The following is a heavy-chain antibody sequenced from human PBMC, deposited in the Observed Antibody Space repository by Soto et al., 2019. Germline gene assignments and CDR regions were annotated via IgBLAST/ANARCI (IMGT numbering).Heavy chain of an antibody. Sequence: NPSETLSPTCTVSGGSISSYYWSWIRQPPGKGLEWIGYIYYSGSTNYNPSLKSRVTISVDTSKNQFSLKLSSVTAADTAVYYCAGIVDTIPYSSGWYGRFDPWGQVTLVTVSS. CDR2: IYYSGST. D-gene: IGHD6-19*01. J-gene: IGHJ5*02. V-gene: IGHV4-59*01. CDR1: GGSISSYY. CDR3: AGIVDTIPYSSGWYGRFDP.